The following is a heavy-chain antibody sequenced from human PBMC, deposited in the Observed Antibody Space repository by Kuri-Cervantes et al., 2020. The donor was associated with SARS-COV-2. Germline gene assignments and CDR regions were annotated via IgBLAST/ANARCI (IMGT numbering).Heavy chain of an antibody. Sequence: GESLKISCAASGFTFSSYWMSWVRQAPGKGLEWVANIKQDGSEKYYVDSVKGRFTISRDNAKNSLYLQMNSLRAEDTAVYYCARNVKYRQPYYYMDVWGKGTTVTVSS. J-gene: IGHJ6*03. D-gene: IGHD6-6*01. V-gene: IGHV3-7*01. CDR2: IKQDGSEK. CDR1: GFTFSSYW. CDR3: ARNVKYRQPYYYMDV.